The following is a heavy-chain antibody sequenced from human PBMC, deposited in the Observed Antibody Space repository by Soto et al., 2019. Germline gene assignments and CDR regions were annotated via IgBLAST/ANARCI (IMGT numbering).Heavy chain of an antibody. J-gene: IGHJ4*02. CDR3: ARDRMGSGYCDY. V-gene: IGHV3-13*01. Sequence: EVQLVESGGGLVQPGRSLRLSCAASGFTFSSYDMHWVRQPTGKGLEWVSAIGTAGDTYYPGSVKGRFTISRENAKNSLYLQINSLRAEDTAVYYCARDRMGSGYCDYWGQGTLVTVSS. CDR1: GFTFSSYD. CDR2: IGTAGDT. D-gene: IGHD2-15*01.